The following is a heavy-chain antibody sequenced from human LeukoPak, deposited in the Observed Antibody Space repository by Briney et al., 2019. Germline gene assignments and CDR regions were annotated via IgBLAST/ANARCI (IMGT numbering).Heavy chain of an antibody. D-gene: IGHD3-22*01. CDR2: IIPILGIA. Sequence: ASVEVSCKASGGTFSSYAISWVRQAPGQGLEWMGRIIPILGIANYAQKFQGRVTITADKSTSTAYMELSSLRSEDTAVYYCARDPQYYYDSSGYYPDYWGQGTLVTVSS. J-gene: IGHJ4*02. V-gene: IGHV1-69*04. CDR3: ARDPQYYYDSSGYYPDY. CDR1: GGTFSSYA.